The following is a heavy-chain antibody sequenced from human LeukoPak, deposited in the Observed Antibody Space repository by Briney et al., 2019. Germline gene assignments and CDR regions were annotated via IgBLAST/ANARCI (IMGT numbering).Heavy chain of an antibody. J-gene: IGHJ4*02. CDR3: AREPLIAAAQKDLDY. Sequence: PGGSLRLSCAASGFTFSSYGMHWVRQAPGKGLEWVAVIWYDGSNKYYTDSVKGRFTISRDNAKNSLYLQMNSLRAEDTAVYYCAREPLIAAAQKDLDYWGQGTLVTVSS. CDR2: IWYDGSNK. V-gene: IGHV3-33*01. D-gene: IGHD6-13*01. CDR1: GFTFSSYG.